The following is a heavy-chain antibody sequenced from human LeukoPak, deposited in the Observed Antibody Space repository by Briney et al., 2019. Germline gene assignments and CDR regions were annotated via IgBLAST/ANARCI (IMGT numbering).Heavy chain of an antibody. V-gene: IGHV3-23*01. CDR3: AKDTAQGYTFGTIEQDY. D-gene: IGHD5-12*01. J-gene: IGHJ4*02. CDR2: VSESGDST. CDR1: GITFSRFA. Sequence: GGSLRLPCAASGITFSRFAMSWVRQAPGKGLEWVSVVSESGDSTHYAESVKGRFTISRDNSKNTLYLEMNRLRADDTAVYYCAKDTAQGYTFGTIEQDYWGQGTLVTVAS.